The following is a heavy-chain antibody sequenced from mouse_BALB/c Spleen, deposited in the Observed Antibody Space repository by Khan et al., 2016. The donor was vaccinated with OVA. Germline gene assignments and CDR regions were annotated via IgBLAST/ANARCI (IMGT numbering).Heavy chain of an antibody. D-gene: IGHD2-3*01. V-gene: IGHV1S136*01. Sequence: VQLKQSGPELVKPGASVKMSCKASGYTFTSYVMHWVKQKPGLGLEWIGYVYPFNDDTKYNEKFKGKATLTSDKSSNTAYMELSSLTSEDSAVYYCAAVDGYYVSFAYWGQGTLVTVSA. CDR3: AAVDGYYVSFAY. CDR2: VYPFNDDT. CDR1: GYTFTSYV. J-gene: IGHJ3*01.